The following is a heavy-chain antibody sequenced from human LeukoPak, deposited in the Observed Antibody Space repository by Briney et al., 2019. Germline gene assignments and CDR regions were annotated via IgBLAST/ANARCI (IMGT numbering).Heavy chain of an antibody. CDR2: IRGSGDNT. V-gene: IGHV3-23*01. J-gene: IGHJ4*02. Sequence: GGSLRLSCAASGFTFSSYAMSWVRQAPGKGLEWLSVIRGSGDNTYYADSVKGRFTISRGNSKSTLYLQMNSLRAEDTAIYYCARGIGGPDYWGRGTLVTVSS. CDR1: GFTFSSYA. D-gene: IGHD4-23*01. CDR3: ARGIGGPDY.